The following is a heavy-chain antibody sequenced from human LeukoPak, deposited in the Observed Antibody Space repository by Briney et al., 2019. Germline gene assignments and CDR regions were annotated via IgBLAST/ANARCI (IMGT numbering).Heavy chain of an antibody. CDR2: IIPILGIA. Sequence: GVSVTVSCTGSGGTLYSFNIRRVPQGPGQGVEWVGRIIPILGIANYAQKFQGRVTITADKSTSTAYMELSRLRSEDTAVYYCAREFDFWSGYLDYWGQGTLVTVSS. J-gene: IGHJ4*02. V-gene: IGHV1-69*04. CDR1: GGTLYSFN. CDR3: AREFDFWSGYLDY. D-gene: IGHD3-3*01.